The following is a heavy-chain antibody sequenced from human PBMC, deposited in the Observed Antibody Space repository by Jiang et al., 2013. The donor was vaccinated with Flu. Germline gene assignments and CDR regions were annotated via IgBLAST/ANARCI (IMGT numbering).Heavy chain of an antibody. D-gene: IGHD3-10*01. J-gene: IGHJ3*02. CDR1: GFTFSTYA. CDR3: SRDTFGPYDM. CDR2: ISFDGSNK. Sequence: VQLLESGGGVVQPGRSLRLSCAASGFTFSTYALHWVRQAPGKGLEWVAFISFDGSNKYFADSVKGRFTISRDTSKDTLYLHMNSLRVEDTAVYYCSRDTFGPYDMWGQGTTVIVSS. V-gene: IGHV3-30*01.